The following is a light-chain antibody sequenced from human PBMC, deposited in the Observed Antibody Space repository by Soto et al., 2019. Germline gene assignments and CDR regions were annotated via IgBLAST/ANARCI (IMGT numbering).Light chain of an antibody. CDR1: QSVSGW. V-gene: IGKV1-5*01. J-gene: IGKJ5*01. CDR3: QQRSNWPIT. CDR2: DAS. Sequence: DVQMTQSPSTLSASLGDTVTVTCRASQSVSGWLAWYQQKPGEAPKLLIYDASALPRGVPSRYRGSGSGTDFTLTISCLQSEDFAIYYCQQRSNWPITFGQGTRLEIK.